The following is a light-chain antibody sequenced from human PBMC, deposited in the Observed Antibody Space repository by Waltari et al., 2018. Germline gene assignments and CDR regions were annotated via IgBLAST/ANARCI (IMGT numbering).Light chain of an antibody. Sequence: DIQMTQSPSSLSASVGDRVTITCRASESISTYLNWYQQKPGKAPNLRIFDASTLHPGVPSRFSGRGFRTEFTLTISNLQPEDFATYFCQQSYNTPLTFGGGTKVDIK. J-gene: IGKJ4*01. CDR2: DAS. CDR3: QQSYNTPLT. V-gene: IGKV1-39*01. CDR1: ESISTY.